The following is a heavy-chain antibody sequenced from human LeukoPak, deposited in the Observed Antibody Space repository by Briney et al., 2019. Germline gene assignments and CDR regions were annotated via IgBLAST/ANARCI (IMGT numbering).Heavy chain of an antibody. CDR2: INQDGSAM. J-gene: IGHJ4*02. Sequence: GGSLRLSCAASGFTLSGHWMTWVRQAPGKGLEWVANINQDGSAMYYVDSVKGRFTISRDDAKNSMYLQMNSLRAEDTAVYFCARWEIRGTAHQLDYWGQGTLVTVSS. D-gene: IGHD1-7*01. CDR3: ARWEIRGTAHQLDY. CDR1: GFTLSGHW. V-gene: IGHV3-7*01.